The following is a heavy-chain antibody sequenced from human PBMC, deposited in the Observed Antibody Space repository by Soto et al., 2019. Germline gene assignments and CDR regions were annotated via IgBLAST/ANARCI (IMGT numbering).Heavy chain of an antibody. CDR3: ARGQGGVVTGISLGY. Sequence: QVQLVQSGAEVKKPGASVKVSCKASGYTFTSYYMHWVRQAPGQGLEWMGIINPSGGSTSYAQKFPGRVTMTRDTSTSTVYMELSRLRSEDTAVYYCARGQGGVVTGISLGYWGQGTLVTVSS. CDR2: INPSGGST. J-gene: IGHJ4*02. CDR1: GYTFTSYY. V-gene: IGHV1-46*01. D-gene: IGHD2-21*02.